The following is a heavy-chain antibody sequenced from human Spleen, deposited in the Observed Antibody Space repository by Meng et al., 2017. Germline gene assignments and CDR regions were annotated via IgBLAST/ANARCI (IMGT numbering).Heavy chain of an antibody. D-gene: IGHD1-1*01. V-gene: IGHV4-30-4*01. Sequence: QVQLQESGPGLVKPSQTLSLTCTVPGGSMSRGDYFWSWIRQPPGKGLEWIGYIYYSGTTYYKPSLKSRVTISVDTSKNQVSLKLTSVTAADTALYYCVRGVSGTVADYWGQGTLVTVSS. CDR3: VRGVSGTVADY. CDR1: GGSMSRGDYF. J-gene: IGHJ4*02. CDR2: IYYSGTT.